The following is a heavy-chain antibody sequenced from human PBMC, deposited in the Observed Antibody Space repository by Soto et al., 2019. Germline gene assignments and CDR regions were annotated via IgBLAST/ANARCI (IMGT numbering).Heavy chain of an antibody. J-gene: IGHJ5*02. V-gene: IGHV1-2*02. CDR1: GYTFTGYY. CDR2: INPNSGGT. D-gene: IGHD3-16*01. Sequence: SVKFSCKASGYTFTGYYMHWVRQAPGQGLEWMGWINPNSGGTNYAQKFQGRVTMTRDISIATAYMELSSLRSDDTAIYYCARMATFGSLNWFDPWGQGTLVTVSS. CDR3: ARMATFGSLNWFDP.